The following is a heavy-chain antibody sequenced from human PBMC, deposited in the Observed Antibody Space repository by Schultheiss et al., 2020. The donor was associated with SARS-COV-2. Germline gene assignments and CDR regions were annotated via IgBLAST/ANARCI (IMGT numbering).Heavy chain of an antibody. J-gene: IGHJ4*02. CDR1: GYSFTSYW. CDR2: IYPGDSDT. D-gene: IGHD2-15*01. V-gene: IGHV5-51*01. CDR3: ARLAPHYYFDY. Sequence: GGSLRLSCKGSGYSFTSYWIGWVRQMPGKGLEWMGIIYPGDSDTRYSPSFQGQVTISADKSISTAYLQWSSLKASDTAVYYCARLAPHYYFDYWGQGTLVTVSS.